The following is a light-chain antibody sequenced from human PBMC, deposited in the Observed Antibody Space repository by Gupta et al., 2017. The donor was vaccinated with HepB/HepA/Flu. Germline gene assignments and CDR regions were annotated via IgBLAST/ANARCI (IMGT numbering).Light chain of an antibody. CDR2: STN. V-gene: IGLV8-61*01. CDR1: SGSVSTSYY. CDR3: MLYMGGGISV. Sequence: VLPQNPPFLLSPGGQVHPPLALPSGSVSTSYYPSWYQQTPGQAPRTLIYSTNTRSSGVPDRFSGSILGNKAALTITGAQADDESDYYCMLYMGGGISVFGGGTKLTVL. J-gene: IGLJ2*01.